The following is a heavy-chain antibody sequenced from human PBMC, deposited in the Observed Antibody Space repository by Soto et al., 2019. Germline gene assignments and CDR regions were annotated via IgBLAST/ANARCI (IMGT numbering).Heavy chain of an antibody. J-gene: IGHJ3*02. D-gene: IGHD3-16*01. V-gene: IGHV3-30*03. CDR2: MSFDGTG. Sequence: QVQLVESGGGVVQPGTSLTLSCAASGFTFSNYAMHWVRQAPGKGLEWVAAMSFDGTGYYADSVKGRSTISRDSARNTVFLQTSGLRVADTALYYCTRGRPLPSMNTGDEPLHIWGQGTMVTVSS. CDR3: TRGRPLPSMNTGDEPLHI. CDR1: GFTFSNYA.